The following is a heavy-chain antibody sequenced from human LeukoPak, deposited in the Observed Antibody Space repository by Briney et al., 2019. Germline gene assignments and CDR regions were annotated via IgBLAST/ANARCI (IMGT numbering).Heavy chain of an antibody. V-gene: IGHV3-48*02. D-gene: IGHD5/OR15-5a*01. J-gene: IGHJ4*02. CDR3: ARGPAIVYGYFDN. Sequence: GGSLRLSCAASGFTFSSHSMNWVRQAPGKGPDWISYISSGSDTIYYAESVRGRFTISRGNAKNSLYLQMNSLRDEDTAVYYCARGPAIVYGYFDNWGQGTLVTVSS. CDR1: GFTFSSHS. CDR2: ISSGSDTI.